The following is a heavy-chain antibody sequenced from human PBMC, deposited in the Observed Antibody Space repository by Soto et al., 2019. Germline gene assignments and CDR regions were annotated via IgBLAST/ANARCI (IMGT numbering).Heavy chain of an antibody. D-gene: IGHD4-17*01. CDR1: GFTVDDYA. CDR3: AKDMKWGWMTTIHYFDS. Sequence: GGSLRLSCAASGFTVDDYAMHWVRQAPGKGLEWVSGISWNSETIDYADSVKGRFTISRDNAESSLFLQMNSLRPDDTALYYCAKDMKWGWMTTIHYFDSWGQGTLVTVS. V-gene: IGHV3-9*01. CDR2: ISWNSETI. J-gene: IGHJ4*02.